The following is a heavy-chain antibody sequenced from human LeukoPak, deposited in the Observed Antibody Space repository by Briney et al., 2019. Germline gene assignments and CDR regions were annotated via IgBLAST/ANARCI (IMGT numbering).Heavy chain of an antibody. V-gene: IGHV4-59*01. D-gene: IGHD6-13*01. J-gene: IGHJ6*03. CDR2: IYYSGST. CDR3: ARAGMIAAAGTYYYYYYMDV. CDR1: GGSISSYY. Sequence: SETLSLTCTVSGGSISSYYWSWIRQPPGKGLEWIGYIYYSGSTNYNPSLKSRVTISVDTSKNQFSLKLSSVTAADTAVYYCARAGMIAAAGTYYYYYYMDVWGKGTTVTVSS.